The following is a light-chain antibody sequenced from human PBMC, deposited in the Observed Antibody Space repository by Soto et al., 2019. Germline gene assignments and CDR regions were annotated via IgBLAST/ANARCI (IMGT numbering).Light chain of an antibody. CDR2: GAS. CDR1: QSVRNY. Sequence: ELMLTQSPANLYLSPRERATLSCRASQSVRNYLAWYQQKPGQAPRLLIYGASNRAAGVPARFSGSGSGTDFTLTISSLEPEDFAVYYCQQRSNWPRTFGQGTKVDI. CDR3: QQRSNWPRT. V-gene: IGKV3-11*01. J-gene: IGKJ1*01.